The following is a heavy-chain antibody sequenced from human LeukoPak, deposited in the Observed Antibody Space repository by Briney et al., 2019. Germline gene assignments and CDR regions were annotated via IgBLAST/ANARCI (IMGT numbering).Heavy chain of an antibody. V-gene: IGHV3-49*03. J-gene: IGHJ4*02. CDR1: GFVFGDYA. CDR3: TRAPQYYYDSGGYYADC. CDR2: IRSKPYGGTP. Sequence: GGSLRLSCRGSGFVFGDYAMSWFRQAPGKGLEWVGFIRSKPYGGTPDYAASANGRFSISRDDSRSIAYLQMNNLQIEDTAVYYCTRAPQYYYDSGGYYADCWGQGTLVTVSS. D-gene: IGHD3-22*01.